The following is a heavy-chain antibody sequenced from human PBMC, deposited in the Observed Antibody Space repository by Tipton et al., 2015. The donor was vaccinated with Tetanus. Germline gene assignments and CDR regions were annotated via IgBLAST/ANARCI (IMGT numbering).Heavy chain of an antibody. CDR3: ARDKGQATSLDC. CDR1: GFTFNLYG. V-gene: IGHV1-18*01. Sequence: QSGAEVKRPGASVRVSCKASGFTFNLYGITWVRQAPGQGLEWMGWISAYRGDTHYAQKFQGRVTMTTDTSTSAAYMELRSLRSDVTTVYYCARDKGQATSLDCWGQGALVTVSS. CDR2: ISAYRGDT. J-gene: IGHJ4*02.